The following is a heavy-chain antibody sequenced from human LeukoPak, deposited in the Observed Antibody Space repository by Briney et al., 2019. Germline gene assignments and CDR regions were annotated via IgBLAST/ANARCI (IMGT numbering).Heavy chain of an antibody. V-gene: IGHV3-23*01. D-gene: IGHD3-3*01. CDR2: ISGSGGST. J-gene: IGHJ4*02. Sequence: GGSLRLSCAASGFTFSSYAMSWVRQAPGKGLEWVSAISGSGGSTYYADSVKGRFTISRDNSKNTLYLQMNSLRAEDKAVYYCAKVRYYDFWSGYYTYWGQGTLVTVSS. CDR1: GFTFSSYA. CDR3: AKVRYYDFWSGYYTY.